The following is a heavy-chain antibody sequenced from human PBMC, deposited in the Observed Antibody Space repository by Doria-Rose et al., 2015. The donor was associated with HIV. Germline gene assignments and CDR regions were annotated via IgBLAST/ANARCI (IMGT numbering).Heavy chain of an antibody. CDR1: GGSISSGGFY. V-gene: IGHV4-31*03. CDR3: ARRASSNWGPFAP. J-gene: IGHJ5*02. Sequence: QVQLQESGPGLVKPSQTLSLTCTVSGGSISSGGFYWSWTRQRPGKGLQWIGYIYYSDSTYYNPSLKSRVTISVDTSRNQFSLKLSSVTAADTAVYYCARRASSNWGPFAPWGQGTLVTVSS. D-gene: IGHD7-27*01. CDR2: IYYSDST.